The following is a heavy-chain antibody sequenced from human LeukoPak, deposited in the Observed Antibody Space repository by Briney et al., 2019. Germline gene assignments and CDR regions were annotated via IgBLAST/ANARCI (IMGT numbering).Heavy chain of an antibody. CDR2: IYYSGST. CDR1: GGSISSYY. V-gene: IGHV4-59*12. J-gene: IGHJ5*02. CDR3: ARRRYSYGYYWFDP. D-gene: IGHD5-18*01. Sequence: SETLSLTCTVSGGSISSYYWSWIRQPPGKGLEWIGYIYYSGSTNYNPSLKSRVTISVDTSKNQFSLKLSSVTAADTAVYYCARRRYSYGYYWFDPWGQGTLVTVSS.